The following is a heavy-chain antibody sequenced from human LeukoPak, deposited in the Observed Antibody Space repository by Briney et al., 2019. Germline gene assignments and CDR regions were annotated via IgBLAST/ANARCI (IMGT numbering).Heavy chain of an antibody. V-gene: IGHV1-18*01. CDR2: ISAYNGNT. D-gene: IGHD5-18*01. CDR1: GYTSTSYG. J-gene: IGHJ6*03. Sequence: GASVKVSCKASGYTSTSYGISWVRQAPGQGLEWMGWISAYNGNTNYAQKLQGRVTMTTDTSTSTAYMELRSLRSDDTAVYYCARDSYSYGFYYYYYYMDVWGKGTTVTVSS. CDR3: ARDSYSYGFYYYYYYMDV.